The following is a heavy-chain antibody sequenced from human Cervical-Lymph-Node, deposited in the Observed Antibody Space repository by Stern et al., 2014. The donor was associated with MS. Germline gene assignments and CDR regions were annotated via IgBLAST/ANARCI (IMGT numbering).Heavy chain of an antibody. V-gene: IGHV1-69*01. CDR2: IIPIFGPA. CDR1: GGTFNVYA. J-gene: IGHJ6*02. Sequence: QVQLVESGAEVKKPGSSVTVSCKASGGTFNVYAINWLRQAPGQGLELMGGIIPIFGPAKYAHKFQGRVTITADESTRTSSMQLSSLRYDDTAVYYCARDGRHTDNYGLDVWGQGTTVTVSS. D-gene: IGHD3-9*01. CDR3: ARDGRHTDNYGLDV.